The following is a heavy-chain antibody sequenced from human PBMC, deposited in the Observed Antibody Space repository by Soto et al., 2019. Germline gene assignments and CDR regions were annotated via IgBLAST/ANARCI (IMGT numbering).Heavy chain of an antibody. CDR1: GGSISSSSYY. V-gene: IGHV4-39*02. D-gene: IGHD5-12*01. Sequence: PSETLSLTCTVSGGSISSSSYYWGWIRQPPGKGLEWIGSIYYSGSTYYNPSLKSRVTISVDTSKNQFSLKLSSVAAADTAVYYCAREVATTHYYYYYMDGWGKGTTVTVSS. CDR2: IYYSGST. CDR3: AREVATTHYYYYYMDG. J-gene: IGHJ6*03.